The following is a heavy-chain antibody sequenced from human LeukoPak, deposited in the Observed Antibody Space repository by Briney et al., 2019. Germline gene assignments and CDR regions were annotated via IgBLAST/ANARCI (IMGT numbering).Heavy chain of an antibody. CDR3: ARTTNSRYLHFDY. CDR1: GDSIGSFY. J-gene: IGHJ4*02. D-gene: IGHD1-1*01. V-gene: IGHV4-59*08. CDR2: IYYSGNT. Sequence: SETLSLTCTVSGDSIGSFYWSWIRQPPGKGLEWIGNIYYSGNTNYNPSLKSRVTISVDTSKNQLSLNLSSVTAADTAVYYCARTTNSRYLHFDYWGQGTLVTVSS.